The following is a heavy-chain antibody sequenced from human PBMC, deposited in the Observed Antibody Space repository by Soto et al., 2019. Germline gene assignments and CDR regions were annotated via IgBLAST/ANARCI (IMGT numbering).Heavy chain of an antibody. D-gene: IGHD6-13*01. Sequence: EVQLLESGGGVVQPGGSLRLSCAASGFTFSAYAMSWVRQAPGKGLEWVSVISGSGGATYYADSVKSRFTISRDNSKNTLDLQMNSRRAEDTAVYYCARQEYSTTWYLKYWGQGTLVTVSS. CDR2: ISGSGGAT. J-gene: IGHJ4*02. CDR1: GFTFSAYA. V-gene: IGHV3-23*01. CDR3: ARQEYSTTWYLKY.